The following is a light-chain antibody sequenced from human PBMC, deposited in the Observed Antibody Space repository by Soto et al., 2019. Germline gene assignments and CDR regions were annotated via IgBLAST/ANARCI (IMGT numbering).Light chain of an antibody. CDR1: QSVLYSYNHKNY. V-gene: IGKV4-1*01. CDR3: KQYYSTPYT. J-gene: IGKJ2*01. Sequence: DIVMTQSPDSLAVSLGERATINCKSSQSVLYSYNHKNYLAWYQQKPGQPPKLLIYWASTREFGVPDRFSGSGSGTDFTLTISSLQAEDVAVYYCKQYYSTPYTGGQGTKLEIK. CDR2: WAS.